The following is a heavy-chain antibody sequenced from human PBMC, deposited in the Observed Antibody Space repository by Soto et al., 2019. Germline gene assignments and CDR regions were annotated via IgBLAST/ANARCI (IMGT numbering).Heavy chain of an antibody. V-gene: IGHV1-8*01. D-gene: IGHD6-13*01. CDR2: MNPNSGNT. Sequence: ASVKVSCKASGYTFTSYDINWVRQATGQGLEWMGWMNPNSGNTGYAQKFQGRVTMTRNTSISTAYMELSSLRSEDTAVYYCARGLRGSSWYTDWFDPWGQGTLVTVSS. J-gene: IGHJ5*02. CDR1: GYTFTSYD. CDR3: ARGLRGSSWYTDWFDP.